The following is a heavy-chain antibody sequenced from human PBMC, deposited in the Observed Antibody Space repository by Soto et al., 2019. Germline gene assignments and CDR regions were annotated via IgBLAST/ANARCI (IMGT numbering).Heavy chain of an antibody. Sequence: SETLSLTCAVYGGSFSGYYWSWIRQPPGKGLEWIGEINHSGSTNYNPSLKSRVTISVDTSKNHFSLKLSSVTAADTAVYYCARGGRTMVRGVSAPWYYYGMDVWGQGTTVTVSS. J-gene: IGHJ6*02. CDR1: GGSFSGYY. CDR3: ARGGRTMVRGVSAPWYYYGMDV. CDR2: INHSGST. D-gene: IGHD3-10*01. V-gene: IGHV4-34*01.